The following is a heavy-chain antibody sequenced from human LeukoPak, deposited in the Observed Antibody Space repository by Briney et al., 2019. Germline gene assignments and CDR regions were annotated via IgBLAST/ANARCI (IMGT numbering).Heavy chain of an antibody. Sequence: SETLSLTCTVSGGSISSGSYYWSWIRQPAGKGLERTGRIYTSGSTNYNPSLKSRLTISVDPSKNQFSLRLSSVTAADTAVYYCARTGSFLYYMDVWGKGTTVTISS. CDR1: GGSISSGSYY. CDR2: IYTSGST. J-gene: IGHJ6*03. CDR3: ARTGSFLYYMDV. V-gene: IGHV4-61*02. D-gene: IGHD1-26*01.